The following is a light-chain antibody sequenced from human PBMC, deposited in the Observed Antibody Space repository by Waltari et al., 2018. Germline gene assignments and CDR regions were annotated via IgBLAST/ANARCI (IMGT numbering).Light chain of an antibody. Sequence: EIVMTQSPATLSVSPGERATLSCRASQSISNTLAWYQQKPDQAPRLLVYATSARATCVPARFSGSVSGTEFTLTINILQSEDFAVYYCQQYSDWPPGTFGPGTKVDIK. J-gene: IGKJ3*01. CDR1: QSISNT. CDR3: QQYSDWPPGT. CDR2: ATS. V-gene: IGKV3-15*01.